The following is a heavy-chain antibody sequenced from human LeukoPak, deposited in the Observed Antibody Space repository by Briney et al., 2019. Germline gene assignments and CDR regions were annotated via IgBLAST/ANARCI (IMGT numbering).Heavy chain of an antibody. J-gene: IGHJ4*02. CDR3: ASVSVWELATHTGGSFDY. CDR2: IYHTGTT. CDR1: GGSITSSGYY. V-gene: IGHV4-30-4*08. Sequence: SETLSLTCTVSGGSITSSGYYWGWIRQPPGKGLEWLGHIYHTGTTLYSPHLNNRLSVSMDSSKNQFSLTLNSVTAADTAVYYCASVSVWELATHTGGSFDYWGRGILVTVSS. D-gene: IGHD1-26*01.